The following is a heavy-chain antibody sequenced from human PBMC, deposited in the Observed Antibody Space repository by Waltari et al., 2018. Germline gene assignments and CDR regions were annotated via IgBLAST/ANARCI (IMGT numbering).Heavy chain of an antibody. Sequence: HVQLQESGPGLVKPSETLSLTCSVSGDILSDDHWTWIRQAPGKGLEWIAYLRNTGGTKCTPSLESRVTVSAVTSKKQFSLRLTSVTAADTAVYYCARLPTKYFDSLGWGFFDQWGQGILVTVSS. CDR1: GDILSDDH. CDR2: LRNTGGT. D-gene: IGHD3-22*01. J-gene: IGHJ4*02. CDR3: ARLPTKYFDSLGWGFFDQ. V-gene: IGHV4-59*08.